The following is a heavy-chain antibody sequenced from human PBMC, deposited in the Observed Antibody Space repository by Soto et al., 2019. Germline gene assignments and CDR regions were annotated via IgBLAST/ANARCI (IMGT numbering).Heavy chain of an antibody. CDR1: GFTFSTYA. J-gene: IGHJ6*02. D-gene: IGHD3-3*01. CDR3: ARNVPIYDFWSGYNVEDYYYGMDV. CDR2: VSYDGSNK. V-gene: IGHV3-30-3*01. Sequence: QVQLVESGGGVVQPGRSLRLSCAASGFTFSTYAMHWVRQAPGKGLEWVAVVSYDGSNKYYADSVKGRFTISRDNFKNTLYLQMDSLRAEDTAVYYCARNVPIYDFWSGYNVEDYYYGMDVWGQGTTVTVSS.